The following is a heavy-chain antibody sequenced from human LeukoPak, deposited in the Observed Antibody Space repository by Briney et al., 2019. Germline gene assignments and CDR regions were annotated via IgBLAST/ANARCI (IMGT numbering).Heavy chain of an antibody. CDR2: TNYRSKWYN. CDR3: ARGSSGSFDY. D-gene: IGHD6-19*01. Sequence: SQTLSVTCDISGGSVSGNIVAWNWIRQSPSRGLEWLGRTNYRSKWYNDYAVSVRGRITINPDTSKNRFSLQLDSVTPEDTAVYYCARGSSGSFDYWGQGTLVTVSS. V-gene: IGHV6-1*01. J-gene: IGHJ4*02. CDR1: GGSVSGNIVA.